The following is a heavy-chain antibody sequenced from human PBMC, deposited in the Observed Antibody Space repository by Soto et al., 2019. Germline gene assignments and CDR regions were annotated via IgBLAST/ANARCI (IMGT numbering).Heavy chain of an antibody. CDR1: GYSFNTYG. V-gene: IGHV1-18*01. J-gene: IGHJ4*02. CDR3: ARVWVRGEVDF. D-gene: IGHD3-10*01. Sequence: QVQLVQSGGEVKKPGASVKVSCKASGYSFNTYGISWVREAPGQPLEWMGWISVNKGITNYAQKFQGRIIMTTDTSTSTAYMVLRSLRSDDTAVYYCARVWVRGEVDFWGQGTLGTVSS. CDR2: ISVNKGIT.